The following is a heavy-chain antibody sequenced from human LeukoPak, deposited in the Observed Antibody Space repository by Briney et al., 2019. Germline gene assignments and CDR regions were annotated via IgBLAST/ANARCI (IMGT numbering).Heavy chain of an antibody. Sequence: GGSLRLSCAPSGFTFSRHGMHWVRQAPGKGLEWVAIISNDGSRKYYAHSVEGRFTISRDNSKNTLYLQMDSLRAEDTAVYYCARGSGSYDYWGQGALVTVSS. CDR2: ISNDGSRK. CDR1: GFTFSRHG. V-gene: IGHV3-30*03. J-gene: IGHJ4*02. D-gene: IGHD3-10*01. CDR3: ARGSGSYDY.